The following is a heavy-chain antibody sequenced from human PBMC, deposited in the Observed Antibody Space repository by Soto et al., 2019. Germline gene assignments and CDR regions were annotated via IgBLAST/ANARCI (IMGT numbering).Heavy chain of an antibody. J-gene: IGHJ6*02. D-gene: IGHD6-19*01. V-gene: IGHV4-4*02. CDR1: GGSISSSNW. CDR3: ARAGWVDSSGYGPQYGMDV. Sequence: PSETLSLTCAFSGGSISSSNWWSCVRQPPGKGLEWIGEIYHGGSTNYNPSLKSRVTISVDKSKNQFSLKLRSVTAADTAVYYCARAGWVDSSGYGPQYGMDVWGQGTTVTVSS. CDR2: IYHGGST.